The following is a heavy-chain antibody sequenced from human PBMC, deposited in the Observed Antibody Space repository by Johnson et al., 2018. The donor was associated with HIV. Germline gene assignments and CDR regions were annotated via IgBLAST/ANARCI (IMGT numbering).Heavy chain of an antibody. CDR3: ERREVLTFDI. V-gene: IGHV3-30*04. CDR1: GFTFSSYA. D-gene: IGHD3-10*01. CDR2: ISYDGSKK. J-gene: IGHJ3*02. Sequence: QLVESGGGLVQPGGSLRLSCAASGFTFSSYAMSWVRQAPGKGLEWVAVISYDGSKKYYADSVKGRFTISRDNSKNTLYLQMNSLRAEDTALYYCERREVLTFDIWGQGTMVTVSS.